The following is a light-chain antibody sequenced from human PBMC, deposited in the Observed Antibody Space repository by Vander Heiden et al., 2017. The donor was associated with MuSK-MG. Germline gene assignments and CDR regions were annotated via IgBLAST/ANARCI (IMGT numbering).Light chain of an antibody. CDR2: WAS. Sequence: DIVMNQSPDSLAVSLGERATINCKSSQTVLYSPNNKNYLAWYQQKPGQPPKLLIYWASTRESGVPDRFSGSGSGTDFTLTISSLQAEDVAVYYCQQYYITPITFGQGTRLEIK. CDR1: QTVLYSPNNKNY. CDR3: QQYYITPIT. V-gene: IGKV4-1*01. J-gene: IGKJ5*01.